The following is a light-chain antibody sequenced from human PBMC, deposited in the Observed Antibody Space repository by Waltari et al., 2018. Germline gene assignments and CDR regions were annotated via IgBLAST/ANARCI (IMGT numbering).Light chain of an antibody. CDR2: GAS. CDR3: KEYNVWPLT. V-gene: IGKV3-15*01. Sequence: EVVMPQSPATLSVSLGDRLTPSGRATDNVNINLAGHQQKPGQAPRLLIYGASTRATGIPARFSGSGSGTQFTLTISRLQTEEFAGYYWKEYNVWPLTSGQGTKVEI. J-gene: IGKJ1*01. CDR1: DNVNIN.